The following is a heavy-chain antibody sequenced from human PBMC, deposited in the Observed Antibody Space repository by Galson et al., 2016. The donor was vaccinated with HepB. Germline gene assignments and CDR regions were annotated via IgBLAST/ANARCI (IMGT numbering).Heavy chain of an antibody. CDR2: ISSVSTHS. CDR1: GFTLGDYT. Sequence: SLRLSCAASGFTLGDYTMTWVRQAPGQGLEWVASISSVSTHSYYEDSLRGRFTISRDNAQSSLFLQINSLRAEDTVVYYCAREYSRRSCLDLWGQGTLVIVSS. J-gene: IGHJ4*02. D-gene: IGHD3-10*01. CDR3: AREYSRRSCLDL. V-gene: IGHV3-21*06.